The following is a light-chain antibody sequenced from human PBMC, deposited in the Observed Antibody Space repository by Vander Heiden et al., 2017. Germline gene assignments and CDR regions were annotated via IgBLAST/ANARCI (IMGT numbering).Light chain of an antibody. CDR3: QQDYGAPLT. CDR1: QSVLSNSDNRNY. J-gene: IGKJ1*01. CDR2: WAS. V-gene: IGKV4-1*01. Sequence: DILMAQSPDSLAVSPGERATLNCKSSQSVLSNSDNRNYLAWYQQKPGQSPKLLFSWASNRESGVPDRFSGSGSGTDFTLTISSLQADDVAVYHCQQDYGAPLTFGQGTKVEIK.